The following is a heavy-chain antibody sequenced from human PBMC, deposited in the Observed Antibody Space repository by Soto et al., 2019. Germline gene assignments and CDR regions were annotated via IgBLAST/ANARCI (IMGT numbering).Heavy chain of an antibody. Sequence: QVQLVKSGAEVKKPGASVKISCKASGYIFTMYTIHWVRQAPGQSLEWMGWIEAGDGRTRYSQTCQDRVTITRDTSARTAYMDLSSLRSEDTAVYYCGRSTGWYALDIWGQGAMVIVSS. J-gene: IGHJ3*02. CDR2: IEAGDGRT. V-gene: IGHV1-3*01. D-gene: IGHD6-19*01. CDR1: GYIFTMYT. CDR3: GRSTGWYALDI.